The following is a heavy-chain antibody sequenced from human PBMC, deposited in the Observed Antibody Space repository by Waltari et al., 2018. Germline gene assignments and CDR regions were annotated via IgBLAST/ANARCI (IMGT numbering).Heavy chain of an antibody. J-gene: IGHJ4*02. CDR1: GGTFSSYS. D-gene: IGHD3-3*01. CDR2: NIPIFGTA. CDR3: ARGNYDCWSGYLRGKYFDY. V-gene: IGHV1-69*12. Sequence: QVQLVQSGAEVKKPGSSVKVSCKASGGTFSSYSISWVRQAPGQGLEWMGGNIPIFGTANYAQKFQGRVTITADESTSTAYMELSSLRSEDTAVYYCARGNYDCWSGYLRGKYFDYWGQGTLVTVSS.